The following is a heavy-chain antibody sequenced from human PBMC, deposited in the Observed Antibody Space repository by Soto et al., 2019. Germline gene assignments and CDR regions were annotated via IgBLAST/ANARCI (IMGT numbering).Heavy chain of an antibody. J-gene: IGHJ4*02. Sequence: QVQLLESGGGVVQPGRSLRLSCAASGFTFSSYGMHWVRQAPGKGLEWVAVISYDGSNKYYADSVKGRFTISRDNSKNTLYLQMNSLRAEDTAVYYCAKDNGWEITQRPYYFDYWGQGTLVTVSS. CDR1: GFTFSSYG. CDR3: AKDNGWEITQRPYYFDY. CDR2: ISYDGSNK. V-gene: IGHV3-30*18. D-gene: IGHD1-26*01.